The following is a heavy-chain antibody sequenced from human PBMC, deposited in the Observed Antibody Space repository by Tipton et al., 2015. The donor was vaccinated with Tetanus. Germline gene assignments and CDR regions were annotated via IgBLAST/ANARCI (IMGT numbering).Heavy chain of an antibody. CDR2: IYYSGST. CDR3: ASSYCSGGSCYSSWFDP. V-gene: IGHV4-30-4*01. D-gene: IGHD2-15*01. Sequence: TLSLTCTVSGGSISSGDYYWSWIRQPPGKGLEWIGYIYYSGSTYYNPSLKSRVTISVDTSKNQFSLKLISVTAADTAVYYCASSYCSGGSCYSSWFDPWGQGTLVTVSS. J-gene: IGHJ5*02. CDR1: GGSISSGDYY.